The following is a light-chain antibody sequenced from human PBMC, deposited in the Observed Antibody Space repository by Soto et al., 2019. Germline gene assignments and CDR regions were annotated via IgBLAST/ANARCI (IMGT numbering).Light chain of an antibody. CDR3: QSYDSSLSGSTV. CDR1: SSNIGAGYD. J-gene: IGLJ1*01. Sequence: QSVLTQPPSVSGAPGQRVTISCTGTSSNIGAGYDVHWYQQFSGTAPKLLIYDNNNRPPGVPDRFSASKSGTSASLAITGLQAEDEADYYCQSYDSSLSGSTVFGTGTKVTVL. CDR2: DNN. V-gene: IGLV1-40*01.